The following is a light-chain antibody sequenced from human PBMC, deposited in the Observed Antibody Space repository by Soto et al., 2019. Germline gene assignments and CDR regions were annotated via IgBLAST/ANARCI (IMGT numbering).Light chain of an antibody. J-gene: IGKJ1*01. V-gene: IGKV1-5*01. CDR3: EQYKSYSWT. CDR2: GAS. CDR1: QYIHIS. Sequence: DIQMTQSPSTLSASVGDRVTLTCRASQYIHISLAWYQQKPGKAPKLLIYGASTLESGVPSRFSGSGSGTEFTLTISSLQPDDFATYYCEQYKSYSWTFGQGTKVDSK.